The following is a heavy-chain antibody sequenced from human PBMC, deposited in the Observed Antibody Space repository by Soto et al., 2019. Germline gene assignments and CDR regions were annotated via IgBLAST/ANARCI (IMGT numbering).Heavy chain of an antibody. CDR1: GFTFSDYY. Sequence: QVQLVESGGGLVKPGGSLRLSCAASGFTFSDYYMSWIRQAPGKGLEWVSYISSSSSYTNYADSVKGRFTISRDNAKNSLYLQMNSLRAEDTAVYYCTRRPGRDGYNTQYFQHWGQGTLVTVSS. D-gene: IGHD5-12*01. CDR3: TRRPGRDGYNTQYFQH. V-gene: IGHV3-11*06. J-gene: IGHJ1*01. CDR2: ISSSSSYT.